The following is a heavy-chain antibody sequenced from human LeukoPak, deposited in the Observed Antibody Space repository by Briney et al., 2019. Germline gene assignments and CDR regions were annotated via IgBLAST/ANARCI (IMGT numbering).Heavy chain of an antibody. V-gene: IGHV4-39*07. Sequence: SETLSLTCTVSGGSISSSSYYWGWIRQPPGKGLEWIGSMYYSGSTYYNPSLKGRVTISVDTSKNQFSLKLSSVTAADTAVYYCARGNTVTSNRLFDYWGQGTLVTVSS. CDR3: ARGNTVTSNRLFDY. CDR2: MYYSGST. J-gene: IGHJ4*02. D-gene: IGHD4-17*01. CDR1: GGSISSSSYY.